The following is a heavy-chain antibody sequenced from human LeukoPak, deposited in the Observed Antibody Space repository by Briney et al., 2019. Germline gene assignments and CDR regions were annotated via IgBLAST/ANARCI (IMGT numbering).Heavy chain of an antibody. CDR1: GFTFSSYV. CDR3: AKDRAFYYDSSGYYPDAFDI. V-gene: IGHV3-23*01. Sequence: GGSLRLSCAASGFTFSSYVMSWVRQAPGKGMEWVSAISGSGGSTYYADSVKGRFTISRDNSKNTLYLQMNSLRAEDTAVYYCAKDRAFYYDSSGYYPDAFDIWGQATMVTVSS. CDR2: ISGSGGST. J-gene: IGHJ3*02. D-gene: IGHD3-22*01.